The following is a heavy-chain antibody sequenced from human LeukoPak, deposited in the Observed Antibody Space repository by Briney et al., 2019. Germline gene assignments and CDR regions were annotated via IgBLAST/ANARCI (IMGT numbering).Heavy chain of an antibody. CDR3: AKDRSTSNPLSPYYFDY. CDR2: ISWNSGSM. J-gene: IGHJ4*02. D-gene: IGHD2-2*01. Sequence: GGSLRLSCAASGFTVSSNYMSWVRQAPGKGLEWVSGISWNSGSMGYADSVKGRFTISRDNAKHSMHLKMNSLRAEDTALYYCAKDRSTSNPLSPYYFDYWGQGTLVTVSS. V-gene: IGHV3-9*01. CDR1: GFTVSSNY.